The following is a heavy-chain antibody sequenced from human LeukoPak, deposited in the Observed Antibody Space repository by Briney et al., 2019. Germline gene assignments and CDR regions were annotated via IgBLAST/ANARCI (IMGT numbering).Heavy chain of an antibody. V-gene: IGHV4-34*01. CDR1: GGSFNSYF. Sequence: SETLSLTCAVYGGSFNSYFWSWIRQPPGKGLEWIGEVSHSGAITYSPSLKSRVTMSVDTSKSQLSLKLRSVTAADTAVYYCALTRDAFAIWGQGTLVTVSS. CDR3: ALTRDAFAI. CDR2: VSHSGAI. J-gene: IGHJ3*02.